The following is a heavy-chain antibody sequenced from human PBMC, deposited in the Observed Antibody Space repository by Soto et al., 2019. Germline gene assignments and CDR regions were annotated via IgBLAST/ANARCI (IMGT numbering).Heavy chain of an antibody. Sequence: GASVKVSCKASGYTFTGYYMHWVRQAPGQGREWMGWINPNSGGTNYAQKFQGRVTMTRDTSISTAYMELSRLRSDDTAVYYCARDLVVRGDYYYYYGMDVWGQGTTVTVSS. D-gene: IGHD3-10*01. CDR2: INPNSGGT. V-gene: IGHV1-2*02. CDR1: GYTFTGYY. CDR3: ARDLVVRGDYYYYYGMDV. J-gene: IGHJ6*02.